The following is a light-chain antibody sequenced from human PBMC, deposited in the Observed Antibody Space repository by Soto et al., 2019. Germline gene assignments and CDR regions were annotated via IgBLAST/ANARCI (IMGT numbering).Light chain of an antibody. CDR3: QTWGTAIHDVV. Sequence: QPVLTQSPSASASLGASVKLTCTLSSGHSRYAIAWHQQQPEKGPRYLMKLNSDGSHSKGDGIPDRFSGSSSGAERHLTISSLQSEDEADYYCQTWGTAIHDVVFGGGTKVTVL. J-gene: IGLJ2*01. CDR2: LNSDGSH. V-gene: IGLV4-69*01. CDR1: SGHSRYA.